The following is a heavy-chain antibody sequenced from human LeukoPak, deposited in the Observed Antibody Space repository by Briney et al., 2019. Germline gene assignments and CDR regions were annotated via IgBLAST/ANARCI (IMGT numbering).Heavy chain of an antibody. CDR2: ISSAGDVT. D-gene: IGHD3-9*01. Sequence: GASLRLSCSASGFTFSGHAMSWVRQAPGKGLEWVSTISSAGDVTYHADSAKGRFAIFRDNSKNALYLQMATLRVEDTAIYYCATDYTTGYFPFWGPGTLVTVSS. V-gene: IGHV3-23*01. J-gene: IGHJ4*02. CDR3: ATDYTTGYFPF. CDR1: GFTFSGHA.